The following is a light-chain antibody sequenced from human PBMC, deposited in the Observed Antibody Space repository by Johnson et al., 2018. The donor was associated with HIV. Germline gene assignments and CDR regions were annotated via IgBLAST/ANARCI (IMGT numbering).Light chain of an antibody. CDR2: EDY. V-gene: IGLV1-51*02. Sequence: QAVLTQPPSVSAAPGQRVNISCSGHSSNIENYFVSWYQQLPGAAPRLLIYEDYKRPSVIPDRFSGSKSGASATLGITGLQTGDEADYYCGVGDASLRPHYVFGTGTTITVL. J-gene: IGLJ1*01. CDR3: GVGDASLRPHYV. CDR1: SSNIENYF.